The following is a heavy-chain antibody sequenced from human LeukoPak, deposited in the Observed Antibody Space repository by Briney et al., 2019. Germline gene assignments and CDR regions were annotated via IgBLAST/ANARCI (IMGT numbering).Heavy chain of an antibody. D-gene: IGHD3-9*01. CDR3: ARDIIAYYDILTGYFRHDAFDI. CDR1: GFTFSSYW. CDR2: IKQDGSEK. Sequence: GGSLRLSCAASGFTFSSYWMSWVRQAPGKGLEWVANIKQDGSEKYYVDSVKGRFTISRDNAKNSLYLQMNSLRAEDTAVYYCARDIIAYYDILTGYFRHDAFDIWGQGTMVTVSS. V-gene: IGHV3-7*01. J-gene: IGHJ3*02.